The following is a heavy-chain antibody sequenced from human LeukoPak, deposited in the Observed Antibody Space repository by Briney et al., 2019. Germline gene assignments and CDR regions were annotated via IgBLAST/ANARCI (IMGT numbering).Heavy chain of an antibody. J-gene: IGHJ5*02. CDR3: ARHYYGSGNDWGWFDP. CDR2: VNPSGGST. CDR1: GYTFTGYY. Sequence: ASVKVSCKASGYTFTGYYMHWVRQAPGQGLEWMGIVNPSGGSTSYAQKFQGRVTMTRDTSTSTVYMELSSLRSEDTAVYYCARHYYGSGNDWGWFDPWGQGTLVTVSS. D-gene: IGHD3-10*01. V-gene: IGHV1-46*01.